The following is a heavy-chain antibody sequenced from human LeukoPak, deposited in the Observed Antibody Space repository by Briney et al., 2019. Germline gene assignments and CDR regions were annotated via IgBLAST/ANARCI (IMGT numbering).Heavy chain of an antibody. D-gene: IGHD1-1*01. CDR1: GFSFSTYS. CDR3: ATDSPETAAFDY. CDR2: IVGSSSTI. Sequence: GGSLRLSCAASGFSFSTYSMIWVRQAPGKGLEWVSYIVGSSSTIYYADSVKGRFTISRDNAKNSLYLQMDSLRAEDTAVYYCATDSPETAAFDYWGQGTLVTVSS. J-gene: IGHJ4*02. V-gene: IGHV3-48*04.